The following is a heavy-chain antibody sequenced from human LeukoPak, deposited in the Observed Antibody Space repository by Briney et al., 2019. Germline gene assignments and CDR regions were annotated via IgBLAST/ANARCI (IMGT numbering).Heavy chain of an antibody. D-gene: IGHD4-17*01. CDR2: ISSSSSYT. V-gene: IGHV3-11*05. Sequence: GGSLRLSCAASGFTFSDCYMSWIRQAPGKGLEWVSYISSSSSYTNYADSVKGRFTISRDNAKNSLYLQMNSLRAEDTAVYYCARGTRKGDYVPDYWGQGTLVTVSS. CDR1: GFTFSDCY. CDR3: ARGTRKGDYVPDY. J-gene: IGHJ4*02.